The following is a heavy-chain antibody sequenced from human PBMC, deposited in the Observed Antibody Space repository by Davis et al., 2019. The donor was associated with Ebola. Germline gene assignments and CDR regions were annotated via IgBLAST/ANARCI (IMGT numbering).Heavy chain of an antibody. D-gene: IGHD3-16*01. CDR3: ARAFELGTDSYFDL. CDR2: INHSGST. J-gene: IGHJ2*01. CDR1: GGSFSGYY. Sequence: SETLSLTCAVYGGSFSGYYWSWIRQPPGKGLEWIGEINHSGSTNYNPSLKSRLTISVDTSRNQFSLKLRSVTAADTAVYYCARAFELGTDSYFDLWGRGTLVTVSS. V-gene: IGHV4-34*01.